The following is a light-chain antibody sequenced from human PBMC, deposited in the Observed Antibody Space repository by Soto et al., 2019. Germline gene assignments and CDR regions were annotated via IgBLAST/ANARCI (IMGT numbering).Light chain of an antibody. CDR1: QSVSNNY. V-gene: IGKV3D-11*02. CDR3: QERSNWPPIT. CDR2: GAS. Sequence: EIVLTESPGTLSLSPGERATLSCRASQSVSNNYLAWYQQKPGQAPRLLIYGASNRATGIPARFSGSGPGTDFTLSISSLEPEDFAVYYCQERSNWPPITFGQGTKVDIK. J-gene: IGKJ1*01.